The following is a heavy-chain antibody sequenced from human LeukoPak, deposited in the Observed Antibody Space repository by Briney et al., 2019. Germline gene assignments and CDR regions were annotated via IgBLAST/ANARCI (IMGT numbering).Heavy chain of an antibody. D-gene: IGHD3-22*01. CDR2: INHSGST. Sequence: SETLSLTCAVYGGSFSGYYWSWIRQPPGKGLEWIGEINHSGSTNYNPSLKSRVTMSVDTSKNQFSLKLSSVTAADTAVCYCARVGAITMIVVVTYDAFDIWGQGTMVTVSS. CDR3: ARVGAITMIVVVTYDAFDI. J-gene: IGHJ3*02. V-gene: IGHV4-34*01. CDR1: GGSFSGYY.